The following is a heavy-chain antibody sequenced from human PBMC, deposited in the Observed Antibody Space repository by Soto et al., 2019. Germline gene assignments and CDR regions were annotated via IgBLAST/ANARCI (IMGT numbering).Heavy chain of an antibody. J-gene: IGHJ4*02. CDR2: IYYSGTT. CDR3: ARHEYSDFYFDY. V-gene: IGHV4-39*01. CDR1: GASIASSSYY. Sequence: PSLTCTVSGASIASSSYYWAWIRQPPGKGLEWVGSIYYSGTTSYNPSLKSRVTISIDTSQSQFSLKLRSVSAADAAVYYCARHEYSDFYFDYWGQGTPVTVSS. D-gene: IGHD4-4*01.